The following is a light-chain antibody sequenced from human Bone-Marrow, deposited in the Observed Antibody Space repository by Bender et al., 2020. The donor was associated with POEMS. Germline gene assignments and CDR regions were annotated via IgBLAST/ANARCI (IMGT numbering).Light chain of an antibody. CDR1: MLGSKY. CDR3: QAWESGLVV. J-gene: IGLJ2*01. V-gene: IGLV3-1*01. Sequence: SYDLTQPPSLSVSPRQTASITCFGRMLGSKYTSWYQQKPGQSPVVVIYKDSQRPSTIPERFSGSNSGDAATLTISGTQAVDEAAYYCQAWESGLVVFGGGTKLTVL. CDR2: KDS.